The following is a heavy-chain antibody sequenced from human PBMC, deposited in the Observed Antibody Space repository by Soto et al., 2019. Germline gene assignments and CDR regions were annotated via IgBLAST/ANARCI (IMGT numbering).Heavy chain of an antibody. CDR2: IYYSGST. Sequence: QLQLQESGPGLVKPSETLSLTCTVSGGSISSSSYYWGWIRQPPGKGLEWIGIIYYSGSTYYNPPLKRRVTLSVDTAKNQCSLTLSSVTAADTAVYYCARHTPAISSSDHRGQGTLVTVSS. CDR3: ARHTPAISSSDH. V-gene: IGHV4-39*01. D-gene: IGHD6-6*01. CDR1: GGSISSSSYY. J-gene: IGHJ4*02.